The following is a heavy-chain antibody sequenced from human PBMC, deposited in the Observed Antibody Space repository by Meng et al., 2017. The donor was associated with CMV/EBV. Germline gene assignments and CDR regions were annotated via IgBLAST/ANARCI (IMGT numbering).Heavy chain of an antibody. CDR2: IYPGDSDT. V-gene: IGHV5-51*01. D-gene: IGHD3-16*01. Sequence: KVSCKGSGYSFTSYWIGWVRQMPGQGLEWMGIIYPGDSDTRYSPSFQGQVTISADKSISTAYLQWSSLKASDTAMYYCARPRGLREPHAFDIWGQGTMVTVSS. J-gene: IGHJ3*02. CDR1: GYSFTSYW. CDR3: ARPRGLREPHAFDI.